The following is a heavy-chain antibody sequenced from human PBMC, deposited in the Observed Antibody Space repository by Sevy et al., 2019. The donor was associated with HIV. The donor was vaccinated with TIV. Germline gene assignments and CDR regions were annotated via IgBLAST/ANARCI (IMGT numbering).Heavy chain of an antibody. Sequence: AAVKVSCKASGYTFASNGISWVRQAPRQGLERTGWIGIYNGNAKSAQKFQGRVTMTTDTSTSTAYMELGSLRSDDTAVYYCARIPTYYYGSATYFDYWGQGTLVTVSS. V-gene: IGHV1-18*01. CDR1: GYTFASNG. D-gene: IGHD3-10*01. CDR3: ARIPTYYYGSATYFDY. CDR2: IGIYNGNA. J-gene: IGHJ4*02.